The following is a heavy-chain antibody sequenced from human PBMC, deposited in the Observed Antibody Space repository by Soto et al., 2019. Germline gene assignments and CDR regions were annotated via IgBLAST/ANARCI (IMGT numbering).Heavy chain of an antibody. V-gene: IGHV3-30-3*01. CDR1: GFTFNSYA. CDR2: ILYDGSKQ. J-gene: IGHJ4*02. CDR3: ARPYSSGWVGCFAY. D-gene: IGHD6-19*01. Sequence: QVQLVESGGGVVQPGRSLRVSCGASGFTFNSYAMHWVRQAPGKGLEWVAVILYDGSKQYYADSVKGRFTISRDNSMDTLALQMNSLRAQDMAVSYSARPYSSGWVGCFAYWGQGTLVTVSS.